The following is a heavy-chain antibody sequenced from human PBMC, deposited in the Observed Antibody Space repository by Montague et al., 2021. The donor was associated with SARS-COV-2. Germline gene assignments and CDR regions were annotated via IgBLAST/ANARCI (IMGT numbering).Heavy chain of an antibody. J-gene: IGHJ6*02. D-gene: IGHD6-6*01. V-gene: IGHV3-13*01. CDR3: ARAPPYSSASWGYYGMDV. CDR1: GFILSTYD. Sequence: SLRLSCPASGFILSTYDMHWVRQATGKGLEWVSAIGTRGDTYYPGSVKGRFTMSRENAENSLYLQMTSLRAGDTAVYYCARAPPYSSASWGYYGMDVWGQGTTVTVSS. CDR2: IGTRGDT.